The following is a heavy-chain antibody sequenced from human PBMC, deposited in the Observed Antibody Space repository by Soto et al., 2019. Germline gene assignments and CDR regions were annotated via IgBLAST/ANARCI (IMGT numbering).Heavy chain of an antibody. Sequence: SETLSLTCTVSGGSISSGGYYWSWIRQHPGKGLEWIGYIYYSGSTYYNPSLKSRVTISVDTSKNQFSLKLSSVTAADTAVYYCAALSGYYYVVTAFDIWGQGTMVTVSS. CDR1: GGSISSGGYY. D-gene: IGHD3-22*01. CDR3: AALSGYYYVVTAFDI. J-gene: IGHJ3*02. V-gene: IGHV4-31*03. CDR2: IYYSGST.